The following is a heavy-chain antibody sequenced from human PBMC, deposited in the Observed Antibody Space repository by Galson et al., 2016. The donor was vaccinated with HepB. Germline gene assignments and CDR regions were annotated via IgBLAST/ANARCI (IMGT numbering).Heavy chain of an antibody. V-gene: IGHV3-53*01. J-gene: IGHJ4*02. CDR1: GFTVSSNY. CDR2: IYSGDST. CDR3: ARADSSVYHHLDY. D-gene: IGHD3-22*01. Sequence: SLRLSCAASGFTVSSNYLSWVCQAPGKGLEWVSVIYSGDSTYYADSVKGRFTISRDNSKNTLYLQMNSLRDEDTAVYYCARADSSVYHHLDYWGQGTLVTVSS.